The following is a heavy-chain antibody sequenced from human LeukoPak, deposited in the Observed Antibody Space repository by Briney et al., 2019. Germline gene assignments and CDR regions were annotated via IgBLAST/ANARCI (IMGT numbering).Heavy chain of an antibody. CDR3: ARTTEDCSRTSCYQYWFDP. CDR1: GGSFNGYY. V-gene: IGHV4-34*01. J-gene: IGHJ5*02. CDR2: INHSGIT. D-gene: IGHD2-2*01. Sequence: NPSETLSLSCAVYGGSFNGYYWTWIRQPPGKGLEWIGEINHSGITNYNPSLRSRVTISVDRSKNQFSLNLNSVTAADTAVYYCARTTEDCSRTSCYQYWFDPWGQGTLVTVSS.